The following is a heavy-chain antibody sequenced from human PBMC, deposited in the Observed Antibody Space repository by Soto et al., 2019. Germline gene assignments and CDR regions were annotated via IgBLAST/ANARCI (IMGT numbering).Heavy chain of an antibody. D-gene: IGHD5-18*01. Sequence: GGSLRLSCAASGFTFSSYAMSWVRQAPGKGLEWVSAIIGSGGSTYYADSVKGRFTISRDNSKSTLYLQMNSLRAEDTALYYGAKDQTDAETAMDRWGQGTLVTVSS. CDR2: IIGSGGST. J-gene: IGHJ5*02. CDR1: GFTFSSYA. V-gene: IGHV3-23*01. CDR3: AKDQTDAETAMDR.